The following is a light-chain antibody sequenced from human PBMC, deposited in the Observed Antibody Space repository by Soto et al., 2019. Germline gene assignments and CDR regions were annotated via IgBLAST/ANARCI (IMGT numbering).Light chain of an antibody. J-gene: IGLJ1*01. CDR1: SSDVGGYNY. CDR3: SSYAGSNTRYV. CDR2: EVT. V-gene: IGLV2-8*01. Sequence: QSVLTPPPSASGSPGQSVTISCTGTSSDVGGYNYVSWYQQHPGKAPKLMIYEVTKRPSGVPDRFSGSKSGNTASLTVSGLQAEDEADYYCSSYAGSNTRYVFGSGTKVTVL.